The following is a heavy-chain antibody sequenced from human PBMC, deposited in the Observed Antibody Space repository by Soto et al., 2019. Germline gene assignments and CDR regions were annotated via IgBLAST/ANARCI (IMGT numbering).Heavy chain of an antibody. CDR3: ASSTKGQTIGS. V-gene: IGHV4-59*01. J-gene: IGHJ4*02. Sequence: PSETLSLTCTVSGGSISSYYWSWIRQPPGKVLEWIGYIYYSGSTNYNPSLKSRVTISVDTSKNQFSLKLSSVTAADTAVYYCASSTKGQTIGSWGQGTLVTVSS. CDR1: GGSISSYY. CDR2: IYYSGST. D-gene: IGHD3-3*01.